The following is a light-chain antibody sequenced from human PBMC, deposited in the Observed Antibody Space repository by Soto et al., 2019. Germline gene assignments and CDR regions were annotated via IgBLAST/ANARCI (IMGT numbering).Light chain of an antibody. J-gene: IGKJ3*01. CDR1: QSISSY. CDR3: QQYNSYLT. V-gene: IGKV1-5*03. Sequence: DIQVTQSPSSLSPSVGNRVTITCRPSQSISSYLNWYQQKPGKAPKLLIYKASSLESGVPSRFSGSGSGTEFTLTISSLQPDDFATYYCQQYNSYLTFGPGTKVDI. CDR2: KAS.